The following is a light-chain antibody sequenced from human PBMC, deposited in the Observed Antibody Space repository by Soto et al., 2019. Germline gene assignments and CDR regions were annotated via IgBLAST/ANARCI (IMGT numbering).Light chain of an antibody. CDR1: QSVLYSSNNKNY. J-gene: IGKJ1*01. CDR3: QQYYSTPWT. V-gene: IGKV4-1*01. Sequence: DIVRTQSPDSLAVSLGERATINCKSSQSVLYSSNNKNYLAWYQQKPGQPPKLLIYWASTRGSGVPDRFSGSGSGTDFTLTISSLQAEDVAVYYCQQYYSTPWTFGQGTKVDIK. CDR2: WAS.